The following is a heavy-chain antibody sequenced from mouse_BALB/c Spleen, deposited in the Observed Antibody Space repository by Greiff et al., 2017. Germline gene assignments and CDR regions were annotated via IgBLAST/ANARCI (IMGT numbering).Heavy chain of an antibody. CDR3: AQEGNYYGSSSWFAY. J-gene: IGHJ3*01. CDR2: ISYSGST. CDR1: GDSITSGY. Sequence: VQLKQSGPSLVKPSQTLSLTCSVTGDSITSGYWNWIRKFPGNKLEYMGYISYSGSTYYNPSLKSRISITRDTSKNQYYLQLNSVTTEDTATYYCAQEGNYYGSSSWFAYWGQGTLVTVSA. D-gene: IGHD1-1*01. V-gene: IGHV3-8*02.